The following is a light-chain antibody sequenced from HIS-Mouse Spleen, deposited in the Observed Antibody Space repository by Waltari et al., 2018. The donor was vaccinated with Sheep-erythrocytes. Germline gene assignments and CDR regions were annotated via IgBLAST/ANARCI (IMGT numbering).Light chain of an antibody. CDR3: LSADSSGTYYV. V-gene: IGLV1-44*01. CDR2: SNN. J-gene: IGLJ1*01. Sequence: QSVLTQPPSASGTPGQRVTISCSGSSSNIGSNTVNWYQQLPGTAPKLLIYSNNQRPSGVADRFSGSKSGTSASLAISGLQSEDEADYYCLSADSSGTYYVFGTGTKVTVL. CDR1: SSNIGSNT.